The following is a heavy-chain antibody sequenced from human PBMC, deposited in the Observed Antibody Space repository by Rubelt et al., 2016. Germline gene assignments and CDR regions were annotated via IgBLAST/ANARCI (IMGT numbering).Heavy chain of an antibody. CDR3: ARERTRPLGALDS. Sequence: QVQLQESGPGLVKPSQTLSVTCTVSGGSISSGGYYWSWIRHHPGKGLEWIGYIYYSGRAYYNPSLESLTPISLDTSKNQFSRRLNSMTAADTAVYYCARERTRPLGALDSWGQGTLVTVSS. J-gene: IGHJ4*02. V-gene: IGHV4-31*01. CDR2: IYYSGRA. CDR1: GGSISSGGYY. D-gene: IGHD3-10*01.